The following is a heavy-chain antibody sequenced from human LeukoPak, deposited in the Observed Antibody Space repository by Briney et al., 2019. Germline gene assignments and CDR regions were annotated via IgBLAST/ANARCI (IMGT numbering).Heavy chain of an antibody. D-gene: IGHD3-10*01. Sequence: SETLSLTCTVSGGSISSSSYYWGWIRQPPGKGLEWIGSIYYSGSTYYNPSLKSRVTISVDTSKNQFSLKLSSVTAADTAVYYCARLMVRVNVGFDPWGQGTLVTVSS. CDR3: ARLMVRVNVGFDP. V-gene: IGHV4-39*01. J-gene: IGHJ5*02. CDR1: GGSISSSSYY. CDR2: IYYSGST.